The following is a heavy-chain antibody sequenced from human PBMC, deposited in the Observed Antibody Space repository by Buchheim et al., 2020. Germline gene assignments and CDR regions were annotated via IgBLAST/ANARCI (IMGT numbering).Heavy chain of an antibody. Sequence: VQMLESGGDLVQPGGSLRLSCVGSGFIFGTYGMTWVRQPPGKGLEWVSAITESGHKSYYADSVKGRFSISRDNSKNTLYLQMDSLRVEDTDVYFCASYYSSGGLNWLDPWGPGTL. D-gene: IGHD3-10*01. J-gene: IGHJ5*02. CDR2: ITESGHKS. CDR3: ASYYSSGGLNWLDP. V-gene: IGHV3-23*01. CDR1: GFIFGTYG.